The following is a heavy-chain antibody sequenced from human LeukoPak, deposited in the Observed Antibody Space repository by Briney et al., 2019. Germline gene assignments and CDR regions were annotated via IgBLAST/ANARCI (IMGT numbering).Heavy chain of an antibody. D-gene: IGHD4-17*01. J-gene: IGHJ4*02. CDR3: AIFGDYEDH. CDR1: GYTFTGHY. CDR2: INPDSGGT. Sequence: ASVTVSCRASGYTFTGHYMHWVRQAPGQGLEWMGCINPDSGGTSYAQNFQDRVTMTGDTSSTTAYMELNRLTSDDTAVYYCAIFGDYEDHWGQGTLVTVSS. V-gene: IGHV1-2*02.